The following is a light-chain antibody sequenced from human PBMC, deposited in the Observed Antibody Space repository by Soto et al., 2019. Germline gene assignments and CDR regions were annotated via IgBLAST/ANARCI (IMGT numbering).Light chain of an antibody. CDR2: GAS. Sequence: AIEMTQSPSSLSASVGDTVTITCRASQGIGTDLAWIQQRPGRAPTLLIYGASGLQNGVPSRFSGGGSGTDFTLTISCLQPEDFATYCCLQDFNYPWTCGQGTKVEI. J-gene: IGKJ1*01. CDR3: LQDFNYPWT. CDR1: QGIGTD. V-gene: IGKV1-6*01.